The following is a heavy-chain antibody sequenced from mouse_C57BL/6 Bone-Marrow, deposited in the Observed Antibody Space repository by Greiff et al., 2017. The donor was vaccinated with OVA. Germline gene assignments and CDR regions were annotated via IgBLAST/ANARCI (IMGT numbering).Heavy chain of an antibody. D-gene: IGHD1-1*01. J-gene: IGHJ2*01. CDR1: GYSITRGYY. Sequence: EVQRVESGPGLVKPSQSLSLTCSVTGYSITRGYYWNWIRQFPGNKLEWMGYISYDGSNNYNPSLKNRISITRDTSKNQFFLKLNSVTTEDTATYYCARDYYGSRDYFDYWGQGTTRTVSS. CDR2: ISYDGSN. CDR3: ARDYYGSRDYFDY. V-gene: IGHV3-6*01.